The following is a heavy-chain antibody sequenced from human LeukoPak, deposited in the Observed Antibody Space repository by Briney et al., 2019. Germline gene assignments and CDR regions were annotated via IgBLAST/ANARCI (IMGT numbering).Heavy chain of an antibody. CDR3: AREIGYPNRKFDY. J-gene: IGHJ4*02. Sequence: ASVKVSCKASGYTFIYYDINWVRQAPGQGLEWMGWINPNSGGTNYAQKFQGRVTTTRDTSISTAYMELSRLRSDDTAVYYCAREIGYPNRKFDYWGQGTLVTVSS. CDR1: GYTFIYYD. D-gene: IGHD3-16*02. V-gene: IGHV1-2*02. CDR2: INPNSGGT.